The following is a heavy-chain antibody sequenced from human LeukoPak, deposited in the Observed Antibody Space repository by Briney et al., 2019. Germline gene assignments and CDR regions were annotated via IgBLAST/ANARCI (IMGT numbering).Heavy chain of an antibody. CDR1: GGSFRGYY. CDR2: INHSGST. Sequence: TSETLSLTCAVYGGSFRGYYWSWIRQPPGKGLEWIGEINHSGSTNYNPSLKSRVTISVDTSKNQFSLKLSSVTAADTAVYYCARDFYYYDSSGYYYFDYWGQGTLVTVSS. CDR3: ARDFYYYDSSGYYYFDY. D-gene: IGHD3-22*01. J-gene: IGHJ4*02. V-gene: IGHV4-34*01.